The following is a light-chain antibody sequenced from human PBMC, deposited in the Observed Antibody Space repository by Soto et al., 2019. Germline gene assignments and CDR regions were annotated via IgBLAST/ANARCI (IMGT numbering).Light chain of an antibody. CDR1: QSVGRSH. J-gene: IGKJ1*01. CDR2: GAS. Sequence: ESVLTQSPGTLSLSPGERATLSCRASQSVGRSHLAWFQQKPGQAPRLLIYGASNRATGIPDRVSGSGSGTDFTLTITRLEPEDFAVYYCQQYASSPWTFGQGTKVEI. V-gene: IGKV3-20*01. CDR3: QQYASSPWT.